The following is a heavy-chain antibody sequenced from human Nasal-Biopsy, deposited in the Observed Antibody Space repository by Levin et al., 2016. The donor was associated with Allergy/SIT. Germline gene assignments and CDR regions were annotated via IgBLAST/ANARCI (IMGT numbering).Heavy chain of an antibody. CDR3: ARLGGYVSTWNGDWYFDL. D-gene: IGHD6-13*01. J-gene: IGHJ2*01. CDR1: GGSISNYS. V-gene: IGHV4-4*07. Sequence: SETLSLTCTVSGGSISNYSWSWLRQPAGKGLEWIGQIYPSGSTNYNPSLKSRVTMSEDTSKSQFSLKLSSVTAADTAVYYCARLGGYVSTWNGDWYFDLWGRGTLVTVSS. CDR2: IYPSGST.